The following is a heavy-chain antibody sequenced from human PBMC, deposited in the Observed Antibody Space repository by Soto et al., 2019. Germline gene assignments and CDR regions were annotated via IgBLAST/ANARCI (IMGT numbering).Heavy chain of an antibody. Sequence: GGSLRLSCAASGFTFSSYSMNWVRQAPGKGLEWVSYISSSSSTIYYADSVKGRLTISRDNAKNSLYLQMNSLRAEDTAVYYCARTTYGSGSLFVEGFDYWGQGTLVTVSS. D-gene: IGHD3-10*01. CDR1: GFTFSSYS. CDR2: ISSSSSTI. CDR3: ARTTYGSGSLFVEGFDY. V-gene: IGHV3-48*01. J-gene: IGHJ4*02.